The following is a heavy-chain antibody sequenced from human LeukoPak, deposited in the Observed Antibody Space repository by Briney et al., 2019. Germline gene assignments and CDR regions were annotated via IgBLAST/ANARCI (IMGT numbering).Heavy chain of an antibody. D-gene: IGHD6-19*01. J-gene: IGHJ5*02. CDR2: IKQDGSDK. V-gene: IGHV3-7*01. Sequence: GGSLRLSCAASGFSFSTYWMTWVRQAPGKGLEWVANIKQDGSDKRYVDSVKGRFTISRDDAKNSLYLQMNSPRVEDTAIYYCAGGSGWLFGTWGQGTLVTVSS. CDR3: AGGSGWLFGT. CDR1: GFSFSTYW.